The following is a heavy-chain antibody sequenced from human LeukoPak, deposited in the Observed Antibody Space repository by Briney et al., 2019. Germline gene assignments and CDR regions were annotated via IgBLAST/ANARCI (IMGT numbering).Heavy chain of an antibody. Sequence: ASVKVSCKASGYNFAHNIHWVRQAPGQGHEFMGWINPKNGGTKYAQNFQGRVTVTRDTSISTVYMELSSLGSDDTAVYYCVVSLQAAAIPAFDSWGQGTLVTVSS. J-gene: IGHJ4*02. V-gene: IGHV1-2*02. CDR3: VVSLQAAAIPAFDS. D-gene: IGHD6-25*01. CDR1: GYNFAHN. CDR2: INPKNGGT.